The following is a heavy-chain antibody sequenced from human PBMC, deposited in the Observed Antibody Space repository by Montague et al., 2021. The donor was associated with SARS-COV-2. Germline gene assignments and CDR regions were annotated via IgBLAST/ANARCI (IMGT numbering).Heavy chain of an antibody. CDR1: GGSFSGYY. D-gene: IGHD4/OR15-4a*01. CDR3: ARGRAVPTFYCYYYGIDV. CDR2: INHSGST. J-gene: IGHJ6*02. V-gene: IGHV4-34*01. Sequence: SETLSLTCAVYGGSFSGYYWSWIRQPPGKGLEWIGEINHSGSTNYNPSXXSRVTISVDTSKNQFSLKLSSVTAADTAVYYCARGRAVPTFYCYYYGIDVWGQGTTVTVSS.